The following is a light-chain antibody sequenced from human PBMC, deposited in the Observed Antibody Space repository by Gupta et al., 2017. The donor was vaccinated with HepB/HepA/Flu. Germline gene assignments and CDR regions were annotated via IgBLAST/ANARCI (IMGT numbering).Light chain of an antibody. J-gene: IGKJ4*01. V-gene: IGKV1-8*01. CDR1: QGISSY. CDR3: QQDDSYPHT. Sequence: AIRMTQSPSSFSASTGDRVTITCRASQGISSYLAWYQQKPGKAPKLLIYAASTLQSGVPSRFSGSGSGTDFTLTISCLQSEDFATYYCQQDDSYPHTFGGGTKLEIK. CDR2: AAS.